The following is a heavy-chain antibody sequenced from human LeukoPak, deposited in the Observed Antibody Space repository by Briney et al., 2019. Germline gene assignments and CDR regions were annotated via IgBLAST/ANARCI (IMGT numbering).Heavy chain of an antibody. Sequence: PSETLSLTCAVYGGSFSGYYWSWIRQPPGKELEWIGEINHSGSTNYNPSLKSRVTISVDTSKNQFSLKLSSVTAADTAVYYCARGGAAAGTRLPYYFDYWGQGTLVTVSS. CDR1: GGSFSGYY. CDR2: INHSGST. V-gene: IGHV4-34*01. CDR3: ARGGAAAGTRLPYYFDY. D-gene: IGHD6-13*01. J-gene: IGHJ4*02.